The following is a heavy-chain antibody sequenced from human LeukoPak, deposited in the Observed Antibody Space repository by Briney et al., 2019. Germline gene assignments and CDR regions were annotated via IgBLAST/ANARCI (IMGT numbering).Heavy chain of an antibody. CDR2: IYSGGST. J-gene: IGHJ4*02. D-gene: IGHD3-22*01. CDR3: AAGRAWLHFDY. Sequence: GGSLRLSCAASGFTVSGNYMSWVRQAPGKGLEWVSVIYSGGSTYYADSVKGRLTISRDNSKNTLYLQMNSLRAEDTAVYYCAAGRAWLHFDYWGQGTLVTVSS. V-gene: IGHV3-66*01. CDR1: GFTVSGNY.